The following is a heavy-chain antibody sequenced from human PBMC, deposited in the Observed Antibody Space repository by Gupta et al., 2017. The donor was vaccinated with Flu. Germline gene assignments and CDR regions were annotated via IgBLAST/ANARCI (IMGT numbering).Heavy chain of an antibody. CDR3: VRGNRDEFGAENFDY. D-gene: IGHD1-14*01. V-gene: IGHV6-1*01. CDR1: GDSVSSNNAA. J-gene: IGHJ4*02. CDR2: TYYRSKWYN. Sequence: HVQLQQSGPGLVKPSQTLSLTCIISGDSVSSNNAAWHWIRQSPSRGLEWLGRTYYRSKWYNDYAVSVKSRVTINPDTSKNQFSLQLNSVTPEDTAVYYCVRGNRDEFGAENFDYWGQGTLVTVSS.